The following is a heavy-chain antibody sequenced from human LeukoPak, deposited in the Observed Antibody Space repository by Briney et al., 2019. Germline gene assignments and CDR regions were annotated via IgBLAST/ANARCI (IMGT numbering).Heavy chain of an antibody. Sequence: PGGSLRLSCAASGFTFSDYYMSWIRQAPGKGLEWVSYISSSGSTIYYADSVKGRFTISRDNAKNSLYLQMNSLRAEDTAVYYCARASFTARPRYYYYYYMDVWGKGTTVTVSS. V-gene: IGHV3-11*04. CDR1: GFTFSDYY. J-gene: IGHJ6*03. D-gene: IGHD6-6*01. CDR2: ISSSGSTI. CDR3: ARASFTARPRYYYYYYMDV.